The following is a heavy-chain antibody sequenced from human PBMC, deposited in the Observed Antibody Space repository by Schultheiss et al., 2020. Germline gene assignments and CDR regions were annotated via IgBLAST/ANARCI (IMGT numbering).Heavy chain of an antibody. CDR3: AQATWIQLWYPSY. CDR1: GFTFSSYA. J-gene: IGHJ4*02. V-gene: IGHV3-48*01. Sequence: GGSLRLSCAASGFTFSSYAMNWVRQAPGKGLEWVSYISSSSSTIYYADSVEGRFTISGDNSKNTLYLQMNSLRAEDTAVYYCAQATWIQLWYPSYWGQGTLVTVSS. CDR2: ISSSSSTI. D-gene: IGHD5-18*01.